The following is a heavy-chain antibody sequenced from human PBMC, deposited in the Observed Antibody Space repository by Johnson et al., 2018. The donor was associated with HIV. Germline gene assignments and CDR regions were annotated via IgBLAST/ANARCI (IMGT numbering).Heavy chain of an antibody. D-gene: IGHD1-26*01. Sequence: QVQLVESGGGVVQPGRSLRLSCAASGFTFSSYAMHWVRQAPGKGLEWVAVISYDGSNKYYADSVKGRFTISRDNSKNTLYLQMNSLRAEDTAVYYCARGGQGGIVGARGAFDIWGQGTMVTVS. J-gene: IGHJ3*02. CDR2: ISYDGSNK. V-gene: IGHV3-30*04. CDR3: ARGGQGGIVGARGAFDI. CDR1: GFTFSSYA.